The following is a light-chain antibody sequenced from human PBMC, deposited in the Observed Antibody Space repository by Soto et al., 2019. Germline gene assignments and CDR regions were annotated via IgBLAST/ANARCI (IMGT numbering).Light chain of an antibody. Sequence: EIVLTQSPATLSFSPGERATLSCRASQSLSNYLAWYQHTPGQAPRLLIYDASDRAAGIPARFSGSGSGTDFTLTISSREPEDSAFYYCQQRTNWPPLTFGGGTKVEIK. J-gene: IGKJ4*02. CDR3: QQRTNWPPLT. CDR1: QSLSNY. CDR2: DAS. V-gene: IGKV3-11*01.